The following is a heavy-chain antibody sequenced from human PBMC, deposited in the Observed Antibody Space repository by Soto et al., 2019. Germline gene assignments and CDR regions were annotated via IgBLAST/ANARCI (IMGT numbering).Heavy chain of an antibody. V-gene: IGHV3-53*01. Sequence: GGSLRLSCTASGFTFSDYTMNWVRQAPGKGLEWVSVIYSGGSTYYADAVKGRLTISRDNSKNTLYLQMNSLRAEDTAVYYCARGLLWFGELLSNYYYYGMDVWGQGTTVTVSS. CDR3: ARGLLWFGELLSNYYYYGMDV. CDR1: GFTFSDYT. D-gene: IGHD3-10*01. J-gene: IGHJ6*02. CDR2: IYSGGST.